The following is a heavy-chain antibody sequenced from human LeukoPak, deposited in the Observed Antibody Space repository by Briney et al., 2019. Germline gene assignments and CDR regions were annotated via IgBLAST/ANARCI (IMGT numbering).Heavy chain of an antibody. J-gene: IGHJ5*02. CDR1: GYTFTGYY. V-gene: IGHV1-2*02. CDR2: INPNGGGT. D-gene: IGHD2-2*01. Sequence: ASVKVSCKASGYTFTGYYMHWVRQAPGQGLEWMGWINPNGGGTNYAQKFQGRVTMTRDASISTAYMELSRLRSDDTAVYYCALQPARRLSWFDPWGQGTLVTVSS. CDR3: ALQPARRLSWFDP.